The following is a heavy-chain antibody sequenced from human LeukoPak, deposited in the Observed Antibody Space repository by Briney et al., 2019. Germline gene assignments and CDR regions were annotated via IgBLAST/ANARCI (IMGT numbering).Heavy chain of an antibody. D-gene: IGHD6-19*01. J-gene: IGHJ4*02. CDR2: INPNSGGT. Sequence: ASVKVSCKASGYTFTGYYMHWVRQAPGQGLEWMGRINPNSGGTNYAQKFQGRVTMTRDTSISTAYMELSRLRSDDTAVYYCAREVGVTWGGWYRGGMAYWGQGTLVTVSS. V-gene: IGHV1-2*06. CDR1: GYTFTGYY. CDR3: AREVGVTWGGWYRGGMAY.